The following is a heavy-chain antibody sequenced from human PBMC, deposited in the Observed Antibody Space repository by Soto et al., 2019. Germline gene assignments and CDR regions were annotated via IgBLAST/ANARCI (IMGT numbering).Heavy chain of an antibody. J-gene: IGHJ4*02. CDR2: ITYSGGDT. V-gene: IGHV3-23*01. CDR1: GFMLGSFA. CDR3: AKTSGVSYPERAAFDD. Sequence: PGGSLRLSCAASGFMLGSFAMSWVRQAPGKGLEGVSVITYSGGDTLYADSVKGRFTISRGNSKNTLYLQVTGLRAEDEDIYSYAKTSGVSYPERAAFDDWGQGTLVTVSS. D-gene: IGHD1-26*01.